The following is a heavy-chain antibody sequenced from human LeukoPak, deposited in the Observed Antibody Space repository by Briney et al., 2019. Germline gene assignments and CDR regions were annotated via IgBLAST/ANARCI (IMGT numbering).Heavy chain of an antibody. J-gene: IGHJ3*02. CDR1: GYTFTYRY. Sequence: SVKVSCKASGYTFTYRYLHWVRQAPGQALEWMGWITPFNGNTNHAQQFQDRVTITRDRSRNTVYMELNSLRFEDTAMYYCARSPFSGDDDAFDIWGQGTMVTVSS. D-gene: IGHD5-12*01. V-gene: IGHV1-45*02. CDR2: ITPFNGNT. CDR3: ARSPFSGDDDAFDI.